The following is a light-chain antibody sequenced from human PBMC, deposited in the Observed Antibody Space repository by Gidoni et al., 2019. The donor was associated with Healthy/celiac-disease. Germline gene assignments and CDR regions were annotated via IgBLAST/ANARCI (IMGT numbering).Light chain of an antibody. CDR2: DAS. CDR3: QQRSNWPPGALT. Sequence: EIVLTQSPATLSLSPGERATLSCRASQSVSSYFAWYQQKPGQAPRLLIYDASNRATCIPARFSGSGSGTDFTLTISSLEPEDFAVYYCQQRSNWPPGALTFGGGTKVEIK. CDR1: QSVSSY. V-gene: IGKV3-11*01. J-gene: IGKJ4*01.